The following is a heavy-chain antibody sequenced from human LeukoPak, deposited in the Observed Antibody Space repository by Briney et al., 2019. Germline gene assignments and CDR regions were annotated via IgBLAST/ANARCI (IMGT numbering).Heavy chain of an antibody. CDR3: AKDHYYYDSSGYLIRYYFDY. CDR1: GFTFSSYA. D-gene: IGHD3-22*01. CDR2: ISGSGGST. Sequence: PGGSLRLSCAASGFTFSSYAMSWVRQAPGKGVEWVSAISGSGGSTYYADSVKGRFTISRDNSKNTLYLQMNSLRAEDTAVYYCAKDHYYYDSSGYLIRYYFDYWGQGTPVTVSS. J-gene: IGHJ4*02. V-gene: IGHV3-23*01.